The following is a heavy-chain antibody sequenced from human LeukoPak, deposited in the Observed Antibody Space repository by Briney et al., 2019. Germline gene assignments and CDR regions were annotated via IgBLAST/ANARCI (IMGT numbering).Heavy chain of an antibody. Sequence: GSLRLSCAASGFTFGSYAMSWVRQAPGKGLEWVSAISGSGGGTYYADSVKGRFTISRDNSKSTLYLQMNSLRVEDTAVYYCAKAGLVRGGALDSWGQGTLVTVSS. V-gene: IGHV3-23*01. J-gene: IGHJ4*02. CDR1: GFTFGSYA. CDR3: AKAGLVRGGALDS. D-gene: IGHD4/OR15-4a*01. CDR2: ISGSGGGT.